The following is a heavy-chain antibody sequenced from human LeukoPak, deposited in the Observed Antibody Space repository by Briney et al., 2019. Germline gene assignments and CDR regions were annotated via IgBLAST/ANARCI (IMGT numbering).Heavy chain of an antibody. V-gene: IGHV4-34*01. D-gene: IGHD3-22*01. CDR3: ARWGYDSSGYYFDY. J-gene: IGHJ4*02. CDR1: GGSFSGYY. Sequence: SETLSLTCAVYGGSFSGYYWSWIRQPPGKWLEWIGEINHSGSTNYNPSLKSRVTISVDTSKNQFSLKLSSVTAADTAVYYCARWGYDSSGYYFDYWGQGTLVTVSS. CDR2: INHSGST.